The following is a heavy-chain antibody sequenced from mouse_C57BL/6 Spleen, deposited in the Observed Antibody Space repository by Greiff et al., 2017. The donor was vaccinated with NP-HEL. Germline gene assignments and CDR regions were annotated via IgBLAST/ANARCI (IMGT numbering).Heavy chain of an antibody. CDR2: ISSGSSTI. D-gene: IGHD4-1*01. J-gene: IGHJ4*01. V-gene: IGHV5-17*01. Sequence: EVHLVESGGGLVKPGGSLKLSCAASGFTFSDYGMHWVRQAPEKGLEWVAYISSGSSTIYYADTVKGRFTISRDNAKNTLFLQMTSLRSEDTAMYYCARGLGRDYYAMDYWGQGTSVTVSS. CDR1: GFTFSDYG. CDR3: ARGLGRDYYAMDY.